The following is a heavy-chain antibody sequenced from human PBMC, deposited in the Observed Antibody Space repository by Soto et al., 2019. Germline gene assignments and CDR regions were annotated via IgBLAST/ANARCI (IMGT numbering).Heavy chain of an antibody. V-gene: IGHV3-23*01. CDR3: AKDHIAAAGTGDY. CDR1: GFTFSIYA. Sequence: EVQLLESGGGLVQPGGSLRLSCAASGFTFSIYAMSWVRQAPGKGLEWVSAISGSGGSTYYADSVKGRFTISRDNSKNALYLPMNRLRAEDTAVYYCAKDHIAAAGTGDYWGQGTLVTVSS. D-gene: IGHD6-13*01. J-gene: IGHJ4*02. CDR2: ISGSGGST.